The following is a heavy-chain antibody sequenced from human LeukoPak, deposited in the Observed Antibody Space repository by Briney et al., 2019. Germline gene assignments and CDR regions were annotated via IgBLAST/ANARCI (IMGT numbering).Heavy chain of an antibody. CDR2: IYTSGST. Sequence: SETLSLTCTVSGGSISSGSYYWSWIRQPAGKRLEWIGRIYTSGSTDYNPSLRSRVTISVDPSKNQFSLKLSSVTAADTAVYYCARVKDYGDYETDNWFDPWGQGTLVTVSS. D-gene: IGHD4-17*01. V-gene: IGHV4-61*02. J-gene: IGHJ5*02. CDR1: GGSISSGSYY. CDR3: ARVKDYGDYETDNWFDP.